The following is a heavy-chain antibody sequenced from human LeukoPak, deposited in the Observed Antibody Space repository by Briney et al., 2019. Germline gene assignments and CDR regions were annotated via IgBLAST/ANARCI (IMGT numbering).Heavy chain of an antibody. V-gene: IGHV4-34*01. CDR2: INHSGST. J-gene: IGHJ4*02. CDR1: GGSFSGYY. CDR3: ARGFITIFGVVLPYFDY. D-gene: IGHD3-3*01. Sequence: SETLSLTCAVYGGSFSGYYWSWIRQPPGKGLEWIGEINHSGSTNYNPSLKSRVTISVDTSKIQFSLKLSSVTAADTAVYYCARGFITIFGVVLPYFDYWGQGTLVTVSS.